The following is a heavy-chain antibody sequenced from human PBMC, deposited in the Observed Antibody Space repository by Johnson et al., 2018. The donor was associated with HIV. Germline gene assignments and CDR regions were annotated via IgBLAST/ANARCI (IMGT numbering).Heavy chain of an antibody. CDR2: IKSKTDGGTT. D-gene: IGHD2/OR15-2a*01. Sequence: MLLVESGGGVVQPGGSLRLSCAVSGFTFNNAWMSWVRQAPGKGLEWVGRIKSKTDGGTTDYAAPVKGRFTISRDDSKNTLYLQMNSLRAEDTALYYCARDNNLSSAFDIWGQGTMVTVSS. J-gene: IGHJ3*02. V-gene: IGHV3-15*01. CDR3: ARDNNLSSAFDI. CDR1: GFTFNNAW.